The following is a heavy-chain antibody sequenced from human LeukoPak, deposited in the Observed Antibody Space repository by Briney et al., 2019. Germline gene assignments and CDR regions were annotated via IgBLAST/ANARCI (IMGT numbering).Heavy chain of an antibody. V-gene: IGHV1-2*02. J-gene: IGHJ4*02. Sequence: ASVKVSCKASGYTFTGYYMHWVRQAPGQGLEWMGWINPNSGGTNYAQKFQGRVTMTRNTAISTAYMELSSLTSEDTAVYYCARGPVAFDYWGQGTLVAVSS. D-gene: IGHD5-12*01. CDR1: GYTFTGYY. CDR3: ARGPVAFDY. CDR2: INPNSGGT.